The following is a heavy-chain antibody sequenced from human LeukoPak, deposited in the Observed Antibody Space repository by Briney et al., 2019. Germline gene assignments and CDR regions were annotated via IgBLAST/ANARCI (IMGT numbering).Heavy chain of an antibody. CDR2: IIPLLGIV. CDR1: GDTFSTSG. J-gene: IGHJ6*04. CDR3: MDV. V-gene: IGHV1-69*04. Sequence: SVKVSCKASGDTFSTSGISWLRQAPGQGLEWMGRIIPLLGIVNYAQKFQGRVTMTRDTSINTAYMELRRLRSDDTAIFSCMDVWGKGTTVTVSS.